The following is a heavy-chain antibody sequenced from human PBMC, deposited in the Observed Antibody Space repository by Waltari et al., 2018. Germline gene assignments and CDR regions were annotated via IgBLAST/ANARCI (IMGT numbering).Heavy chain of an antibody. CDR1: GYIFTDYN. CDR3: ARDTGSFDI. CDR2: ITPNSGFT. V-gene: IGHV1-2*02. Sequence: QVQLVQSGAEAKKPGASVKVSCKASGYIFTDYNLHWVRQAPGQGLEWMGWITPNSGFTHYEQRFQGRVTMTRDTSIDTAYMELSRLISDDMAIYYCARDTGSFDIWGQGTMVTVSS. J-gene: IGHJ3*02. D-gene: IGHD2-8*02.